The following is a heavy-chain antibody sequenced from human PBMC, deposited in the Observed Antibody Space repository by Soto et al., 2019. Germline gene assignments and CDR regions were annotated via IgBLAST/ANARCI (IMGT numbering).Heavy chain of an antibody. D-gene: IGHD6-19*01. CDR1: GYTFTSYG. J-gene: IGHJ6*02. CDR2: ISAHNGNT. Sequence: ASVKVSCKASGYTFTSYGVSWVRQAPGQGLEWMGWISAHNGNTNYAQKLQDRVTITRDTSASTAYTELSSLRSEDTAVYYCAREVGGWLVEFRPHRSEHYGMDVWGQGTTVTVAS. CDR3: AREVGGWLVEFRPHRSEHYGMDV. V-gene: IGHV1-18*01.